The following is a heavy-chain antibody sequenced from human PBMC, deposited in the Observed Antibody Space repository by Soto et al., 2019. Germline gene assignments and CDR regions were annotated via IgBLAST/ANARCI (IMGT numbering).Heavy chain of an antibody. CDR3: ARDLASLFDP. V-gene: IGHV3-21*01. J-gene: IGHJ5*02. D-gene: IGHD2-2*01. Sequence: GGSLRLSCAASGFTFSSYSMNWVRQAPGKGLEWVSSISSSSSYIYYADSVKGRFTISRDNAKSSLYLQMNSLRAEDTAVYYCARDLASLFDPWGQGTLVTVSS. CDR1: GFTFSSYS. CDR2: ISSSSSYI.